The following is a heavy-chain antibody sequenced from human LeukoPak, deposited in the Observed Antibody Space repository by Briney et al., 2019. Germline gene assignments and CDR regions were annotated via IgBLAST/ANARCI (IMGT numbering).Heavy chain of an antibody. V-gene: IGHV3-48*02. CDR3: AREHGNMVRGLILDY. D-gene: IGHD3-10*01. J-gene: IGHJ4*02. CDR2: FGRDSRTI. Sequence: GVSVRLSCAASGFTFTTYSMNWVRQAPGKGLEWVSYFGRDSRTIFYADSVKGRFTISRDNAKNSLYLQMNSLRDEDTAVYYCAREHGNMVRGLILDYWGQGTLATLSS. CDR1: GFTFTTYS.